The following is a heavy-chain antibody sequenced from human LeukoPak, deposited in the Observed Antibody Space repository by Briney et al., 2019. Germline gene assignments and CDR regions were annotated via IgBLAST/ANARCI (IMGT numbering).Heavy chain of an antibody. J-gene: IGHJ4*02. D-gene: IGHD3-16*02. V-gene: IGHV4-34*01. Sequence: SETLSLACAVYGGSFSGYYWSWIRQPPGKGLEWIGEINHSGSTNYNPSLKSRVTISVDTSKNQFSLKLSSVTAADTAVYYCARDRGPLDYWGQGTLVTVSS. CDR3: ARDRGPLDY. CDR1: GGSFSGYY. CDR2: INHSGST.